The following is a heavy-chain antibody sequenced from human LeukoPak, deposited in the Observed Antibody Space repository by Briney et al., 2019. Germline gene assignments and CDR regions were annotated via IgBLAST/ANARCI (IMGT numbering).Heavy chain of an antibody. Sequence: SETLSLTCTVSGGSISSYYWSWIRQPPGKGLEWIGYIYYSGSTNYNPSLRSRVTISVDTSKNQFSLKLSSVTAADTAVYYCARTLSSWHLYYFDYWGQGTLVTVSS. V-gene: IGHV4-59*01. J-gene: IGHJ4*02. D-gene: IGHD6-13*01. CDR2: IYYSGST. CDR1: GGSISSYY. CDR3: ARTLSSWHLYYFDY.